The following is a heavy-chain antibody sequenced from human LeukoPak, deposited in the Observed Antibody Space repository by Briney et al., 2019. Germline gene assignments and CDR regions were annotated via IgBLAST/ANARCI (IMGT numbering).Heavy chain of an antibody. J-gene: IGHJ6*03. CDR1: GGSISSSY. CDR3: ASAIAEDFYYYYMDV. D-gene: IGHD1-14*01. CDR2: IYYSGST. V-gene: IGHV4-59*01. Sequence: SETLSLTCTVSGGSISSSYWTWIRQPPGKGLEWIGYIYYSGSTNYNPSLKSRVTISVDTSKNQFSLNLSSVTAADTAAYYCASAIAEDFYYYYMDVWGKGTTVTVSS.